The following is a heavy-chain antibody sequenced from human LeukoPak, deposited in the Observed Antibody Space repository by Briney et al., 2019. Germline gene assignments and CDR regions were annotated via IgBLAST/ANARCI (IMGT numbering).Heavy chain of an antibody. D-gene: IGHD3-16*01. CDR3: ARADGGGY. Sequence: AGGSLRLSCAASGFTFSSYAMSWVRQAPGKGLEWVSSISSSSSYIYYADSVKGRFTISRDNAKNSLYLQMNSLRAEDTAVYYCARADGGGYWGQGTLVTVSS. V-gene: IGHV3-21*01. CDR2: ISSSSSYI. CDR1: GFTFSSYA. J-gene: IGHJ4*02.